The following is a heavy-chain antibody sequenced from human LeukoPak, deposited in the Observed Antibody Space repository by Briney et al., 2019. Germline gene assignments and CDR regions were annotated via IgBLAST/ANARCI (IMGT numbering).Heavy chain of an antibody. CDR1: GYTFTSYG. D-gene: IGHD2-2*01. CDR3: ARRSPGYCSSTSCYGLDY. V-gene: IGHV1-18*04. CDR2: ISAYNGNT. J-gene: IGHJ4*02. Sequence: ASVKVPCKASGYTFTSYGISWVRQAPGQGLEWMGWISAYNGNTNYAQKLQGRVTMTTDTSTSTAYMELRSLRSDDTAVYYCARRSPGYCSSTSCYGLDYWGQGTLVTVSS.